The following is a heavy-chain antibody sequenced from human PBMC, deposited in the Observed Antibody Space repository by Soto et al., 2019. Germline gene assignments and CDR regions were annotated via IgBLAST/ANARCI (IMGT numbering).Heavy chain of an antibody. V-gene: IGHV5-51*01. CDR1: GYSFTSYW. CDR2: IYPGDSDT. J-gene: IGHJ4*02. CDR3: ATPAGGAYCGGDCYSD. D-gene: IGHD2-21*02. Sequence: RGESLKISCKGSGYSFTSYWIGWVRQMPGKGLEWMGIIYPGDSDTRYSPSFQGQVTISADKSISTAYLQWSSLKASDTAMYYCATPAGGAYCGGDCYSDWGQGTLVTVSS.